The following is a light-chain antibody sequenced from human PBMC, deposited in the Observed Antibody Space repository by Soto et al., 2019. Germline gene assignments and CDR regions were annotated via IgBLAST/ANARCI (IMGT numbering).Light chain of an antibody. CDR3: QQDYSPLCT. J-gene: IGKJ1*01. V-gene: IGKV4-1*01. CDR2: WAS. Sequence: IVMTQSPDSLAVSLGERANINCKSSHSVLYSSNHKNYLAWYQQKPGQAPKLIIYWASTRESGVPDRFSGSGSGTDFTLTISSLQAEDGAVYYCQQDYSPLCTFGQGTKVEVK. CDR1: HSVLYSSNHKNY.